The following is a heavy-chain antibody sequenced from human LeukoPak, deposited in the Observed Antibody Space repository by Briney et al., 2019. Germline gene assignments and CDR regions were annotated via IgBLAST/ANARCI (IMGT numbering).Heavy chain of an antibody. J-gene: IGHJ4*02. D-gene: IGHD2-2*01. Sequence: KPSETLSLTCAVYGGSFSGYYWSWIRQPPGKGLEWIGEINHSGSTNYNPSLKSRVTISVDTSKNQFSLKLSSVTAADTAVYYCARGPRYCSSTSCYVRLYYFDYWGQGTLVTVSS. CDR2: INHSGST. CDR1: GGSFSGYY. V-gene: IGHV4-34*01. CDR3: ARGPRYCSSTSCYVRLYYFDY.